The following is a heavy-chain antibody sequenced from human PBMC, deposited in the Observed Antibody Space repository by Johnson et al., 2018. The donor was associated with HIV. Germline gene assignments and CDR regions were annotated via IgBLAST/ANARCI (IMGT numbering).Heavy chain of an antibody. D-gene: IGHD3-9*01. CDR1: GFTFSSYA. CDR2: ILYRGSNK. J-gene: IGHJ3*02. Sequence: QVQLVESGGGVVQPGRSLRLSCAASGFTFSSYAMHWVRQAPGKGLEWVAVILYRGSNKYYADSVKGRFTISRDNSKNTLYLQMNSLRAEDTAVYYCAKDPPGVDDIHAFDIWGQGTMVTVSS. CDR3: AKDPPGVDDIHAFDI. V-gene: IGHV3-30*04.